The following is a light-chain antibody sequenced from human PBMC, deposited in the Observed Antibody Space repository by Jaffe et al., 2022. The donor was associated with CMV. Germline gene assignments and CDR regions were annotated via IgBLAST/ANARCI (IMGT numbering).Light chain of an antibody. J-gene: IGLJ1*01. Sequence: QSALTQPASVSGSPGQSITISCTGTSSDVGTYNLVSWYQQHPDKAPQLMIYEVTKRPSGVSNRFSGSKSGNTASLTISGLQAEDEADYYCCSYAGSSTFYVFGTGTKVTVL. CDR2: EVT. CDR1: SSDVGTYNL. V-gene: IGLV2-23*02. CDR3: CSYAGSSTFYV.